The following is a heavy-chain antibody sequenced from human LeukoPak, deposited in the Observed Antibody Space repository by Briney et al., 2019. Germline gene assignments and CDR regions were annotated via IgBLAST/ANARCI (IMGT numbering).Heavy chain of an antibody. CDR1: GGSISSYY. V-gene: IGHV4-59*01. CDR2: IYYSGST. Sequence: SETLSLTCTVSGGSISSYYRSWIRQPPGKGLEWIGYIYYSGSTNYNPSLKSRVTISVDTSKNQFSLKLSSVTAADTAVYYCARDTGPPYYYYGMDVWGQGTTVTVSS. D-gene: IGHD4-17*01. CDR3: ARDTGPPYYYYGMDV. J-gene: IGHJ6*02.